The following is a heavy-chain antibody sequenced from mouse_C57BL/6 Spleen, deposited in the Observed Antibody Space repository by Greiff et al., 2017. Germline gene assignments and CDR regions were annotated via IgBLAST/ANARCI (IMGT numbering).Heavy chain of an antibody. D-gene: IGHD2-3*01. CDR1: GYTFSSYW. V-gene: IGHV1-50*01. CDR2: IDPSDSYT. J-gene: IGHJ4*01. CDR3: GRWDGYYYAIDY. Sequence: QVQLQQPGAELVKPGASVKLSCKASGYTFSSYWMQWVKQRPGQGLEWIGEIDPSDSYTNYNQKFKGKATLTADTSSSTAYMQLSSMTSEDAAVYYCGRWDGYYYAIDYWGQGTSVTVSS.